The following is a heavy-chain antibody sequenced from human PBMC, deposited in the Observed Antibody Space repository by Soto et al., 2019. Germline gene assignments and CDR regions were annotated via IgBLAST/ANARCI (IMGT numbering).Heavy chain of an antibody. CDR3: ARDFAAGDY. CDR1: GYTFTHYY. CDR2: INPASGST. D-gene: IGHD6-13*01. Sequence: QVQLVQSGAEVKKPGASVKLSCRTSGYTFTHYYIHWVRQAPGQGLEWLAIINPASGSTNYAQDFQSRVTLTMDTTTTIVYMELSGLSAEDTAIFYCARDFAAGDYWGQGTLVTVSS. V-gene: IGHV1-46*01. J-gene: IGHJ4*02.